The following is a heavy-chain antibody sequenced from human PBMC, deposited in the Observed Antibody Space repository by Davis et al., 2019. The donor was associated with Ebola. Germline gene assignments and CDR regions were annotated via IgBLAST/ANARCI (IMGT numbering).Heavy chain of an antibody. V-gene: IGHV6-1*01. CDR1: GDSVSISSGG. J-gene: IGHJ6*04. CDR2: TYYSSKWYN. Sequence: HSQTLSLTCAISGDSVSISSGGWNCIRQSPSFFLFCLGRTYYSSKWYNDYAVSVKSRITINPDTSKNQFSLQLNSVTPEDTALYYCARGWLRGGMDVWGEGTTVTVSS. CDR3: ARGWLRGGMDV. D-gene: IGHD5-18*01.